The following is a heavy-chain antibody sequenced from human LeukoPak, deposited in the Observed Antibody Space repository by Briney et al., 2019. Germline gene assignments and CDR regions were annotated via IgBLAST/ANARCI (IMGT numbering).Heavy chain of an antibody. J-gene: IGHJ4*02. Sequence: PGGSLRLSCAASGLTFTGYWMSWVRQAPGKGLEGVANLGQDGTKKYYVDSVKGRFTISRDNAKNSLFLQMDSPRPEDTAVYYCARDRGTQSDYWGQGTLVTVSS. CDR3: ARDRGTQSDY. CDR2: LGQDGTKK. V-gene: IGHV3-7*01. CDR1: GLTFTGYW. D-gene: IGHD3-16*01.